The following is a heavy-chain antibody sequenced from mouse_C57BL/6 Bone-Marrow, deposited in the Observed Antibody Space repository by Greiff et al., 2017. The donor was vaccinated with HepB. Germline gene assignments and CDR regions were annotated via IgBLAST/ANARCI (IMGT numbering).Heavy chain of an antibody. CDR1: GYSITSGYD. CDR3: ARGGGTRAWFAY. J-gene: IGHJ3*01. D-gene: IGHD4-1*01. V-gene: IGHV3-1*01. Sequence: EVHLVESGPGMVKPSQSLSLTCTVTGYSITSGYDWHWIRHFPGNKLEWMGYISYSGSTNYNPSLKSRISITHDTSKNHFFLKLNSVTTEDTATYYCARGGGTRAWFAYWGQGTLVTVSA. CDR2: ISYSGST.